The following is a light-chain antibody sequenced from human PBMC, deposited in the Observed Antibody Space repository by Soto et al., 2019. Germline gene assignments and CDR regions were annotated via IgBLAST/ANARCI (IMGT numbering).Light chain of an antibody. J-gene: IGKJ1*01. CDR1: QNIFEY. CDR2: RAS. V-gene: IGKV1-5*03. CDR3: QQSNNYPWT. Sequence: DNQMTQSPSTVSASSGDRVTITCRASQNIFEYLAWYQQKPGRAPKLLIYRASSLQSGVPSRFSGSGSGREFTLSISSLQPDDFATYYCQQSNNYPWTFGQGTKVDI.